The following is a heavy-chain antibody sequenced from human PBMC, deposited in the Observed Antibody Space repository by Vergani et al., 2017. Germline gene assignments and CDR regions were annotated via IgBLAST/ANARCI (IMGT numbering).Heavy chain of an antibody. CDR3: AGPQETSAYYYGGFDY. D-gene: IGHD3-22*01. CDR1: GFTFSTYA. J-gene: IGHJ4*02. V-gene: IGHV3-23*01. Sequence: EVQLLESGGGLVQPGGSLRLSCAASGFTFSTYAMTWVRQAPGKGLEWVSTISSDGGSTYYADSVKGRFTISRDNSKNTLSLQMNSLTDEDTAIYYCAGPQETSAYYYGGFDYWGQGILVTVSS. CDR2: ISSDGGST.